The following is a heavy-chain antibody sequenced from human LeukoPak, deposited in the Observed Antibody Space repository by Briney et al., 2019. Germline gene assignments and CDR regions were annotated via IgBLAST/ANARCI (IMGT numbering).Heavy chain of an antibody. Sequence: SETLSLTCAVSGGSFSGYYWSWIRQPPGKGLEWIGEMNESGGTTYNPSLKSRVTISVDTSKNQFSLKLTSVTAADTAVYYCARGLRAARLASWGQGTLVTVSS. CDR3: ARGLRAARLAS. CDR1: GGSFSGYY. V-gene: IGHV4-34*01. CDR2: MNESGGT. J-gene: IGHJ5*02. D-gene: IGHD6-6*01.